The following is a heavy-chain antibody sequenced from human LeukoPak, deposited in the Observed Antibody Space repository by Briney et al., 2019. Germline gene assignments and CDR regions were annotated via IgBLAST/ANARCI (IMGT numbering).Heavy chain of an antibody. CDR3: ARGNRERGFDY. J-gene: IGHJ4*02. D-gene: IGHD5-24*01. CDR1: GFTFRSYW. V-gene: IGHV3-74*01. CDR2: VNTDGSAT. Sequence: GGSLRLSCEASGFTFRSYWMHWVRQAPGKGLVWVSRVNTDGSATTYADSVKGRFTISRDNAKNTLYLQMNSLRAEDTAVYYCARGNRERGFDYWGQGVLVTVSS.